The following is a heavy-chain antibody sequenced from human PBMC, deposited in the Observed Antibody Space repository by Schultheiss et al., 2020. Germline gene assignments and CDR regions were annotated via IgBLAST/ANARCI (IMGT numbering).Heavy chain of an antibody. CDR1: GYTFTSYY. CDR3: ARRGSRGAFDI. Sequence: KISCKAAGYTFTSYYMHWVRQAPGQGLEWMGIINPSGGSTSYAQKFQGRVTMTRDTSTSTVYMELSSLRSEDTAVYYCARRGSRGAFDIWGQGTMVTVSS. CDR2: INPSGGST. J-gene: IGHJ3*02. D-gene: IGHD6-19*01. V-gene: IGHV1-46*01.